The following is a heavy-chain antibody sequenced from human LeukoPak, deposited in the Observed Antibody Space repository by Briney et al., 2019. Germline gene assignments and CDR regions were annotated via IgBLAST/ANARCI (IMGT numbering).Heavy chain of an antibody. D-gene: IGHD3-22*01. Sequence: PSETLSLTCAVYGGSFSGYYWSWIRQPPGKGLEWIGEINHSGSTNYNPSLKSRVTLSVDTSKNQFSLKLSSVTAADTAVYYCARGGLLYDSSGYVDYWGQGTLVTVSS. CDR2: INHSGST. CDR1: GGSFSGYY. J-gene: IGHJ4*02. CDR3: ARGGLLYDSSGYVDY. V-gene: IGHV4-34*01.